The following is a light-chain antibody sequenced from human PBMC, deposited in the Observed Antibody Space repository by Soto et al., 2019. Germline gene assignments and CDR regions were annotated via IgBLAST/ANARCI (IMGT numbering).Light chain of an antibody. CDR3: SSYAGSTFYV. Sequence: QSALTQPPSASGSPGQSVTISCTGTSSDVGGYNYVSWYQQHPGKAPKFMIYEVSKRPSGVPDRFSGSKSGNTASLTVSGLQAEDEADYYCSSYAGSTFYVFGTGTKLTVL. J-gene: IGLJ1*01. CDR2: EVS. CDR1: SSDVGGYNY. V-gene: IGLV2-8*01.